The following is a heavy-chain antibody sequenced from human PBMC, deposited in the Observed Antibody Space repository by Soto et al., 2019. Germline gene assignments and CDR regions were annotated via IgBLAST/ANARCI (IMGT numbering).Heavy chain of an antibody. CDR1: GGSFSGYY. Sequence: KPSETLSLTCAVYGGSFSGYYWSWIRQPPGKGLEWIGEINHSGSTNYNPSLKSRVTISVDTSKNQFSLKLSSVTAADTAVYYCVRGVNDFWSGYYPYFDYWGQGTLVTVSS. CDR2: INHSGST. J-gene: IGHJ4*02. CDR3: VRGVNDFWSGYYPYFDY. V-gene: IGHV4-34*01. D-gene: IGHD3-3*01.